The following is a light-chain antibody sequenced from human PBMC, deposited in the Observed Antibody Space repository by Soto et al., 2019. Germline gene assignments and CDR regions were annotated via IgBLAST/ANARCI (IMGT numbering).Light chain of an antibody. CDR1: QTFSSR. J-gene: IGKJ2*01. CDR3: QQYNNWPDA. Sequence: IQMNNSPFALTGSIATRFTIPCRASQTFSSRLAWYQQKPGKAPKLLIYGASIIKSGVPSRFSGSGSGTEFTLTINSLQSEDYAVYFCQQYNNWPDAFGQGTKVDIK. V-gene: IGKV1-5*01. CDR2: GAS.